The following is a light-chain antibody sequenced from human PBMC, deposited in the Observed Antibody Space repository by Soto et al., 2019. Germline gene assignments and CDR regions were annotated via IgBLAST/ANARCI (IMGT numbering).Light chain of an antibody. V-gene: IGKV1-39*01. Sequence: IQMTQSPSSLSASVGDTVTITCRASQTIDRYLNWFQQKSGQAPKLLMNAASTLRSGVPSRFSASGSGTDFTLTIRSLQPEDFATYYCQQSYSTPRTFGQGTKVDIK. CDR1: QTIDRY. CDR2: AAS. CDR3: QQSYSTPRT. J-gene: IGKJ1*01.